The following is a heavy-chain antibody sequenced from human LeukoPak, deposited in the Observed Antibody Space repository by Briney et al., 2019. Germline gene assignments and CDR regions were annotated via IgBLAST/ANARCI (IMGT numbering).Heavy chain of an antibody. CDR2: XXSDGNYK. CDR3: ARVWGIAVTDGXFDI. V-gene: IGHV3-30-3*01. CDR1: GFTFGDYA. D-gene: IGHD6-19*01. Sequence: GGSLRLSCSAFGFTFGDYAFHWVRQAPGKGLEWVALXXSDGNYKYFAASVKGRFTISRDNSKNTLDLQMNSLRAEDTAVYYCARVWGIAVTDGXFDIWGQGTMVIVSS. J-gene: IGHJ3*02.